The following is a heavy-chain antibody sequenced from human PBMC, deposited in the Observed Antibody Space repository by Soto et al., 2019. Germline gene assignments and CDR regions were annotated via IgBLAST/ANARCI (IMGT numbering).Heavy chain of an antibody. Sequence: LPSTVSGGFMSRNDWIWFRQPLGKGLEWIGYIYYSGSTNYNPSLKSRVTISVDTSKNQFSLKLSSVTAADTAVYYCARLGYCSSTSCYVLILDYWGQGTLVTVS. CDR3: ARLGYCSSTSCYVLILDY. V-gene: IGHV4-59*01. CDR1: GGFMSRND. CDR2: IYYSGST. D-gene: IGHD2-2*01. J-gene: IGHJ4*02.